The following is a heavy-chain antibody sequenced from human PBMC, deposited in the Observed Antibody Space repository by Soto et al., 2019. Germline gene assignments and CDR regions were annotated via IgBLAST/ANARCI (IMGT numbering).Heavy chain of an antibody. J-gene: IGHJ4*02. D-gene: IGHD3-10*01. CDR1: GVSISSGNW. CDR3: ARLVYDTRLNYMYFDF. Sequence: PSETLSLTCAVYGVSISSGNWWTWGRQSPQRGLEYIGEIFHDGTANYYPSFERRVAISVDTSKNQFSLKLTSVTAADTAIYFCARLVYDTRLNYMYFDFWGQGTLVTVSS. V-gene: IGHV4-4*02. CDR2: IFHDGTA.